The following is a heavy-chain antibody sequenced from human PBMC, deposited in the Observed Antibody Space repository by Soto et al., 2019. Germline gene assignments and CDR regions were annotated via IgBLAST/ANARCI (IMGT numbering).Heavy chain of an antibody. CDR2: INHSGST. CDR3: ARGIVAVAGTDHFDY. D-gene: IGHD6-19*01. CDR1: GGSFSGYY. V-gene: IGHV4-34*01. J-gene: IGHJ4*02. Sequence: ETLSLTCAVYGGSFSGYYWSWIRQPPGKGLEWIGEINHSGSTNYNPSLKSRVTISVDTSKNQFSLKLSSVTAADTAVYYCARGIVAVAGTDHFDYWGQGTLVTVSS.